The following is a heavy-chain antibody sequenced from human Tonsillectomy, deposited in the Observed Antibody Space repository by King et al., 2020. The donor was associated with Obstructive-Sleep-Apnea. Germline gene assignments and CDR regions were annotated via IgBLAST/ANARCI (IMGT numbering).Heavy chain of an antibody. CDR2: IYYSGST. D-gene: IGHD1-26*01. Sequence: QLQESGPGLVKPSETLSLTCTVSGGSMSSYYWSWVRQPPGKGLEWIGYIYYSGSTNYNPSLKSRVTISSDTSRNQFSLKLSSVIAADTAVYYCASAFSGSYYTSRVPFHIWGQGTTVTVSS. J-gene: IGHJ3*02. V-gene: IGHV4-59*01. CDR1: GGSMSSYY. CDR3: ASAFSGSYYTSRVPFHI.